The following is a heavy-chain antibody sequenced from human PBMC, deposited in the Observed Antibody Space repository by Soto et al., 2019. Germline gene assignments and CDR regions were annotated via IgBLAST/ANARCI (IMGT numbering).Heavy chain of an antibody. CDR2: IYYSGST. CDR1: GGSISSGDYY. V-gene: IGHV4-30-4*01. J-gene: IGHJ6*02. CDR3: ARLYCSSTSCYSPYYYYGMDV. D-gene: IGHD2-2*01. Sequence: SETLSLTCTVSGGSISSGDYYWSWIRQPPGKGLEGIGYIYYSGSTYYNPSLKSRVTISVDTSKNQFSLKLSSVTAADTAVYYCARLYCSSTSCYSPYYYYGMDVWGQGTTVTVSS.